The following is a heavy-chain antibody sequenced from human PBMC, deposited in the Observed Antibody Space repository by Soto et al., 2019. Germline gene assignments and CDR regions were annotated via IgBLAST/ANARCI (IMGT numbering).Heavy chain of an antibody. CDR1: GFIFSDYS. D-gene: IGHD3-10*01. CDR3: ARGYYYGSP. V-gene: IGHV3-11*01. J-gene: IGHJ4*02. CDR2: IGTSGNTI. Sequence: QVQLVESGGDLVKPGGSLRLSCAASGFIFSDYSMSWIRQAPGKGLEWISNIGTSGNTIYYADSVKGRFTISRDNAKNSLSLQMKSLRAEDTAVYYCARGYYYGSPWGQGTLVTVSS.